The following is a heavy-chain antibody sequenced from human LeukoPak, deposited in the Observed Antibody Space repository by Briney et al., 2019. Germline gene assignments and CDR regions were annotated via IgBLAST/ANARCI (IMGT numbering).Heavy chain of an antibody. Sequence: SETLSLTCSVSGVSISGYYWSWIRQPPGNQLEWIGYIYRSESSNYNPSLKSRVTISVDTSKNQLSLKLSSVADADTAGYFCARNDGYYDMLTGYRAFDMWGPGTMVTVSS. J-gene: IGHJ3*02. CDR2: IYRSESS. V-gene: IGHV4-59*01. CDR3: ARNDGYYDMLTGYRAFDM. D-gene: IGHD3-9*01. CDR1: GVSISGYY.